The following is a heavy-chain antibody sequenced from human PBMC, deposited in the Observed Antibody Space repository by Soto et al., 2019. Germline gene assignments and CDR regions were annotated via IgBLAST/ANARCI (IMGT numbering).Heavy chain of an antibody. CDR3: ARGVATMSGTYYFDY. CDR1: GGTFSRFT. V-gene: IGHV1-69*02. Sequence: GASVKVSCKASGGTFSRFTISWVRQAPGQGLEWMARIIPILHITNYAQNFQGRVTITADKSTTTAYMELSSLRSEDTAVYYCARGVATMSGTYYFDYWGQGTLVTVSS. D-gene: IGHD5-12*01. J-gene: IGHJ4*02. CDR2: IIPILHIT.